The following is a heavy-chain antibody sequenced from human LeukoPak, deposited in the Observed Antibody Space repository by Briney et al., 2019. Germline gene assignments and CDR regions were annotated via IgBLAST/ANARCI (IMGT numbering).Heavy chain of an antibody. CDR1: GGSISSSSYY. Sequence: PSETLSLTCTVSGGSISSSSYYWGWLRQPPGKGLEWIGSIYYSGSTYYNPSLTTPLTISLAPSKTHFSLKLSSVTAADTAVYYCARHEWGCSSTSCYVFDYWGQGTLVTVSS. CDR2: IYYSGST. V-gene: IGHV4-39*01. D-gene: IGHD2-2*01. CDR3: ARHEWGCSSTSCYVFDY. J-gene: IGHJ4*02.